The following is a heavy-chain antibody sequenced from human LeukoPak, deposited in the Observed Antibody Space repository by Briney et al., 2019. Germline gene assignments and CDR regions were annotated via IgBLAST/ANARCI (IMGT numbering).Heavy chain of an antibody. CDR1: GDSISSSRFY. J-gene: IGHJ4*02. CDR3: ARRDVGATIDY. Sequence: PSETLSLTCTVSGDSISSSRFYWAWIRQPPGKGLEWIVSILYTGRTFYNPSLKSRVTISVDTSKNQFSLRLGSVTASDTAVYYCARRDVGATIDYWGQGTLVTVSS. CDR2: ILYTGRT. D-gene: IGHD1-26*01. V-gene: IGHV4-39*01.